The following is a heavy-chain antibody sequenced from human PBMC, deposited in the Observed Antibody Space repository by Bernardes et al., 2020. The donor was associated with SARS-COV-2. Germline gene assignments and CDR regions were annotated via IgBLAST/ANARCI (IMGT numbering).Heavy chain of an antibody. CDR2: IGRRSNNYAT. V-gene: IGHV3-73*01. CDR3: ITTPPRTSGWS. J-gene: IGHJ5*02. CDR1: GFTFSDSN. D-gene: IGHD6-19*01. Sequence: GGSLRLSCAASGFTFSDSNVHWVRQASGKGLEWVGRIGRRSNNYATLYAASVKGRFTISRDDSRNTAYLQMNSLKTEDTALYYCITTPPRTSGWSWGQGTLITVSS.